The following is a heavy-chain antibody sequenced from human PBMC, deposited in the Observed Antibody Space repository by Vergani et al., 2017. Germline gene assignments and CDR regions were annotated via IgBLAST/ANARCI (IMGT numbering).Heavy chain of an antibody. J-gene: IGHJ6*02. CDR3: ARVFSSSWYVSYYYGMDV. CDR2: ISSSSSYT. V-gene: IGHV3-11*05. Sequence: QVQLVESGGGLVKPGGSLRLSCAASGFTFSDYYMSWIRQAPGKGLEWVSYISSSSSYTNYADSVKGRFTISRDNAKNSLYLQMNSLRAEDTAVYYCARVFSSSWYVSYYYGMDVWGQGTTVTVSS. CDR1: GFTFSDYY. D-gene: IGHD6-13*01.